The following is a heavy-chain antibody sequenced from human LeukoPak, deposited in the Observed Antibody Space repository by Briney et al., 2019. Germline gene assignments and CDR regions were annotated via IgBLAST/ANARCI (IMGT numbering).Heavy chain of an antibody. CDR2: INHSGST. Sequence: SETLSLTCAVYGGSFSGYYWSWIRQPPGKGLEWIGEINHSGSTNYNPSLKSRVTISVDTSKNQFSLKLSSVTAADTAVYYCARSKALWFGELSRGFDYWGQGTLVTVSS. D-gene: IGHD3-10*01. CDR3: ARSKALWFGELSRGFDY. V-gene: IGHV4-34*01. CDR1: GGSFSGYY. J-gene: IGHJ4*02.